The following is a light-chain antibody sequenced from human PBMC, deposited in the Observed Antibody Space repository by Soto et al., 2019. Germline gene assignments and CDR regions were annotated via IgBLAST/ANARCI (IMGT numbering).Light chain of an antibody. CDR3: QQYGSPPPT. V-gene: IGKV3-20*01. CDR2: DAS. J-gene: IGKJ1*01. Sequence: EIVLTQSPGTLFLSPGERATLSCRASQSVSSSNLAWYQQKPGQAPRLLIYDASSRATGIPDRFSGSGSGTDFTLTISRLEPEDFAVYYCQQYGSPPPTFGQGTKVEIK. CDR1: QSVSSSN.